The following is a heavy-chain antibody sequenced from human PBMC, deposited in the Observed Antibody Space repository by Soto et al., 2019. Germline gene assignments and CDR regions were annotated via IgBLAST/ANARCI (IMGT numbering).Heavy chain of an antibody. CDR2: ISYDGSNK. CDR3: ARAGCDGGSCYTLVGLRYGMDV. J-gene: IGHJ6*02. Sequence: QVQLVESGGGVVQPGRSLRLSCAASGFTFSSYAMHWVRQAPGKGLEWVAVISYDGSNKYYADSVKGRFTISRDNSKNTLYRQMNSLRAEDTAVYYCARAGCDGGSCYTLVGLRYGMDVCGQGTTVTVSS. D-gene: IGHD2-15*01. CDR1: GFTFSSYA. V-gene: IGHV3-30-3*01.